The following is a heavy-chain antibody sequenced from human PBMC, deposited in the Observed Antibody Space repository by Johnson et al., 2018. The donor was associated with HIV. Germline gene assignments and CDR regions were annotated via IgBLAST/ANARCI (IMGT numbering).Heavy chain of an antibody. CDR2: IKQDGSET. J-gene: IGHJ3*02. V-gene: IGHV3-7*03. Sequence: VQLVESGGGLVQPGGSLRLSCAASGFTFSSYWMSWVRQAPGKGLEWVANIKQDGSETYYGDSVKGRFTISRDNAKNSLYPQMNSLRVEDTAMYYCVKAPMVATPANAFDIWGQGTMVTVSS. CDR3: VKAPMVATPANAFDI. D-gene: IGHD5-12*01. CDR1: GFTFSSYW.